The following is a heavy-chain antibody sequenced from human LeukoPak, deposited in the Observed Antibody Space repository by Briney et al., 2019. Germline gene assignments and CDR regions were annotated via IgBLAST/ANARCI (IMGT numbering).Heavy chain of an antibody. D-gene: IGHD3-9*01. J-gene: IGHJ4*02. CDR3: AKGPVTGFPHESDY. V-gene: IGHV3-23*01. Sequence: GGSLRLSCAASGFTFSSYAMSWVRQAPGKGLEWVSAISGSGGSTYYADFVKGRFTISRDNSKNTPYLQMNSLRAEDTAVYYCAKGPVTGFPHESDYWGQGTLVTVSS. CDR2: ISGSGGST. CDR1: GFTFSSYA.